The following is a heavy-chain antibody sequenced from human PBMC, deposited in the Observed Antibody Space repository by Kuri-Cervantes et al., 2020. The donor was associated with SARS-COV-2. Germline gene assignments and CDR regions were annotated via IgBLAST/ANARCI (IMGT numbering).Heavy chain of an antibody. CDR2: IYTTGST. Sequence: SETLSLTCTVSGGSISSGSYFWNWIRQPAGKGLEWIGHIYTTGSTNYNPSLKSRVTISVDTSKNQFSLKLTSVTAADTAVYYCARSQLLWFGERRYYFDYWGQGTLVTVSS. CDR3: ARSQLLWFGERRYYFDY. J-gene: IGHJ4*02. V-gene: IGHV4-61*09. D-gene: IGHD3-10*01. CDR1: GGSISSGSYF.